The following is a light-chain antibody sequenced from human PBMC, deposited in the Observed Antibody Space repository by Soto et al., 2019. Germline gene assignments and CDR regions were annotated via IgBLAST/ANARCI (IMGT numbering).Light chain of an antibody. V-gene: IGKV1-33*01. Sequence: DIQMTQSPSSLSASVGDRVTITCQASQGIYYNLNWFQQKPGKAPNLLMYDASSLATGVPSRFSGSGSGTYFTLTISSLQPEDFATYFCQQYENFPFTFGGGTKVEIK. CDR3: QQYENFPFT. J-gene: IGKJ4*01. CDR2: DAS. CDR1: QGIYYN.